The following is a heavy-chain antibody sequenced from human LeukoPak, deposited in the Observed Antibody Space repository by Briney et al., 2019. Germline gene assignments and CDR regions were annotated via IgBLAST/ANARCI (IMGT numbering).Heavy chain of an antibody. Sequence: SETLSLTCTVSGGSISSSSYYWGWIRQPPGKGLEWIGSIYYSGSTYYNPSLKSRVTISVDTSKNQFSLKLSSVTAADTAVYYCARESPGYSYGYPFDYWGQGTLVTVSS. J-gene: IGHJ4*02. CDR2: IYYSGST. V-gene: IGHV4-39*07. D-gene: IGHD5-18*01. CDR1: GGSISSSSYY. CDR3: ARESPGYSYGYPFDY.